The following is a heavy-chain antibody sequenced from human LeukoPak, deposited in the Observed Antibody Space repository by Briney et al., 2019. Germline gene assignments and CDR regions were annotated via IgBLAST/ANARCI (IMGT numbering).Heavy chain of an antibody. CDR2: INQDGSEK. CDR1: GFTFSNAW. Sequence: PGGSLRLSCAASGFTFSNAWMSWVRQAPGKGLEWVANINQDGSEKYYADSVKGRFTLSRDNAENSVYLQMNNLRPEETAVYYCATLNWESPDYWGQGTQVTVSS. J-gene: IGHJ4*01. D-gene: IGHD7-27*01. CDR3: ATLNWESPDY. V-gene: IGHV3-7*01.